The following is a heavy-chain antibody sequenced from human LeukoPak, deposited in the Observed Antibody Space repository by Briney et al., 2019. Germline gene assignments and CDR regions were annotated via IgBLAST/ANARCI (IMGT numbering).Heavy chain of an antibody. Sequence: PGGSLRLSCAASGFTFSTYAMSWVRQAPGKGLEWVSGISGSGGSTYYADSVKGRFTISRDYSNNTLYLQMNSLRAEDTAVYYCAKGGTPSGTYYYGMDVWGQGTTVTVSS. CDR2: ISGSGGST. J-gene: IGHJ6*02. V-gene: IGHV3-23*01. CDR1: GFTFSTYA. CDR3: AKGGTPSGTYYYGMDV. D-gene: IGHD3-10*01.